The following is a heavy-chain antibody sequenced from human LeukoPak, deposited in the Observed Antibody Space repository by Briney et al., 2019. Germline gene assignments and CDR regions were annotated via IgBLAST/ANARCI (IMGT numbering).Heavy chain of an antibody. Sequence: TGGSLRLSCAASGFTFSTYWMDCVRQAPGKGREWVANIKQDGSEKYYVDSVKGRFTISRDNAKNSLYLQMNSLRVEDTAVYYCARDKYGAYFDSWGQGILVTVSS. CDR3: ARDKYGAYFDS. D-gene: IGHD4-17*01. CDR1: GFTFSTYW. J-gene: IGHJ4*02. V-gene: IGHV3-7*04. CDR2: IKQDGSEK.